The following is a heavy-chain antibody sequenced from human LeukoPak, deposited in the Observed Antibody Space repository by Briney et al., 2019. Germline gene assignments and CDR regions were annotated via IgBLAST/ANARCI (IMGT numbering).Heavy chain of an antibody. CDR3: AKDQFSSGLNWFDP. V-gene: IGHV3-23*01. CDR1: GFTFSSYA. Sequence: GGSLRLPCAASGFTFSSYAMSWVRQAPGKGLEWVSAISGSGGSTYYADSVKGRFTISRDNSKNTLYLQMNSLRAEDTAVYYCAKDQFSSGLNWFDPWGQGTLVTVSS. D-gene: IGHD6-19*01. CDR2: ISGSGGST. J-gene: IGHJ5*02.